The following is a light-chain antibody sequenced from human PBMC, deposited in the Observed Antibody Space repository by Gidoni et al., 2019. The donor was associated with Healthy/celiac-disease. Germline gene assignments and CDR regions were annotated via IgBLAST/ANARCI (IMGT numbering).Light chain of an antibody. J-gene: IGLJ2*01. CDR2: QDS. CDR1: KLGDKY. Sequence: SYELTLPPSVSVSPGQTASITCSGDKLGDKYACWYQQKPGQSPVLVIYQDSKRPSGNPVRFSGSNSGNTATLTISGTQAMDEADYYCQAWDSSVVFGGGTKLTVL. CDR3: QAWDSSVV. V-gene: IGLV3-1*01.